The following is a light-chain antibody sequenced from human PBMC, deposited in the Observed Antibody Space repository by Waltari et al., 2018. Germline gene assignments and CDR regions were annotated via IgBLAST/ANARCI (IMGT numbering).Light chain of an antibody. CDR1: SSDVGGYIY. Sequence: QSALTQPPSASGSPGQSVTISCTGTSSDVGGYIYVYWYQQSPGKAPKLMIYEVSKRPSGVPDRFSGSKSGNTASLTVSGLQAEDEADYYCSSYAGSNNAFVFGTGTKVTVL. J-gene: IGLJ1*01. V-gene: IGLV2-8*01. CDR3: SSYAGSNNAFV. CDR2: EVS.